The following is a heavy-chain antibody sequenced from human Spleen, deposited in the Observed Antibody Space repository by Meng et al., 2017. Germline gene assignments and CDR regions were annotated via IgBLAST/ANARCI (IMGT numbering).Heavy chain of an antibody. V-gene: IGHV4-39*07. D-gene: IGHD3-22*01. Sequence: QLQMQESGPGLVKPSETLSLTCTVSGDSITSSNFYWGWIRQSPGKGLEWIGSISSSGSSYYTPSLKSRATLSLDTSKNLFSLKLRSVTAADTAVYFCAAYFYDSGGFYPFVYWGQGKLVTVSS. CDR2: ISSSGSS. CDR3: AAYFYDSGGFYPFVY. J-gene: IGHJ4*02. CDR1: GDSITSSNFY.